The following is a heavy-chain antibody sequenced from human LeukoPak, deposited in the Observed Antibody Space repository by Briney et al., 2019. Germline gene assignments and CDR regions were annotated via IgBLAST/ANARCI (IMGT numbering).Heavy chain of an antibody. CDR3: ARDAQYYDILTGYYYYFDY. V-gene: IGHV4-59*01. CDR1: SGSISSYY. J-gene: IGHJ4*02. CDR2: IYYSGST. Sequence: SETLSLTCTVSSGSISSYYWSWIRQPPGKGLEWIGYIYYSGSTNYNPSLKSRVTISVDTSKNQFSLKLSSVTAADTAVYYCARDAQYYDILTGYYYYFDYWGQGTLVTVSS. D-gene: IGHD3-9*01.